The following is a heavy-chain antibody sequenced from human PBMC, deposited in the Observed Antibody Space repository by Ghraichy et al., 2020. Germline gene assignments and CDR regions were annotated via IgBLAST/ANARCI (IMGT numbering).Heavy chain of an antibody. D-gene: IGHD6-19*01. Sequence: GGSLNISCAASGFTISNFGMNWVRQAPGKGLEWVSYISGSSSTIYSADSVKGRFTISRDNAKNSLYLQMNSLRVEDTAVYYCARDRRGNSGWYYFDYWGQGTLVTVSS. CDR3: ARDRRGNSGWYYFDY. CDR1: GFTISNFG. V-gene: IGHV3-48*04. J-gene: IGHJ4*02. CDR2: ISGSSSTI.